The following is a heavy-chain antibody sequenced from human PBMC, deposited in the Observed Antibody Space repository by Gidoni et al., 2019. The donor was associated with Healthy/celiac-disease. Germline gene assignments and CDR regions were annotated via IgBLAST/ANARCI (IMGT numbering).Heavy chain of an antibody. J-gene: IGHJ4*02. CDR2: IYYSGST. CDR3: ARLVIVVVLSSTEENFDY. CDR1: GGSISSSSYY. Sequence: QLQLQESGPGLVKPSETLSLTCTVSGGSISSSSYYWGWIRQPPGKGLKWIGSIYYSGSTYYNPSLKSRVTISVDTSKNQFSLKLSSVTAADTAVYYCARLVIVVVLSSTEENFDYWGQGTLVTVSS. D-gene: IGHD2-15*01. V-gene: IGHV4-39*01.